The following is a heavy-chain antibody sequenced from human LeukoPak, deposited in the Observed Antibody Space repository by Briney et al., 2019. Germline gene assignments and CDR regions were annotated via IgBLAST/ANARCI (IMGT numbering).Heavy chain of an antibody. Sequence: PGGSLRLSCAASGFTLSIYAMSWVRQAPGKGLEWVSAVSDSGVGTYYADSVKGRFTISRDNSKNTLYLQMNSLRAEDTAVYYCAKNKWERLTHFDYWGQGTLVTVSS. CDR2: VSDSGVGT. CDR1: GFTLSIYA. J-gene: IGHJ4*02. D-gene: IGHD1-26*01. CDR3: AKNKWERLTHFDY. V-gene: IGHV3-23*01.